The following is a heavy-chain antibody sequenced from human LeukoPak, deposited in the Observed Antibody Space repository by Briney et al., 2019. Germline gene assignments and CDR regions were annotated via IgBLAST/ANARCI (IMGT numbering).Heavy chain of an antibody. Sequence: SVNLSRNASGYTFTRYGLSWARHAPGQALEWMGWISAYNGKTNYAQKLQGRVTMTTDTSTSTAYMELRSLRSDDTAVYYCARAFQWEQTADYWGQGTLVTVSS. CDR2: ISAYNGKT. CDR1: GYTFTRYG. CDR3: ARAFQWEQTADY. V-gene: IGHV1-18*01. D-gene: IGHD1-26*01. J-gene: IGHJ4*02.